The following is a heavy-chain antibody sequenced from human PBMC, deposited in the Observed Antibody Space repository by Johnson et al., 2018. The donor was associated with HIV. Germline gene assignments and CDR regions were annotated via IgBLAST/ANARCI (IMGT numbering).Heavy chain of an antibody. J-gene: IGHJ3*02. Sequence: VQLVESGGGVVQPGRSLRLSCAASGFTFSSYAMHWVRQAPGKGLEWVSGIGTAGDTYYPGSVKGRFTISRENGKNSLFLQMESLRADDTALYYCARDKDYGGNHDAFDIWGQGTMVTVSS. D-gene: IGHD4-23*01. V-gene: IGHV3-13*01. CDR2: IGTAGDT. CDR3: ARDKDYGGNHDAFDI. CDR1: GFTFSSYA.